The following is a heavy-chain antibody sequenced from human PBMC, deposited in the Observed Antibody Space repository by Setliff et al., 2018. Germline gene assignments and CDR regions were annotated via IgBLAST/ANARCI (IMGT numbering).Heavy chain of an antibody. CDR2: IYYSGST. CDR3: ARGRNIAARLLDS. Sequence: PSETLSLTCTVSGGSISSSSYYWGWIRQPPGKGLEWIGSIYYSGSTYYNPSLKSRVTISVDTSKNQFSLKLISMSAADTAVYFCARGRNIAARLLDSWGQGALVTVSS. V-gene: IGHV4-39*01. D-gene: IGHD6-6*01. CDR1: GGSISSSSYY. J-gene: IGHJ4*02.